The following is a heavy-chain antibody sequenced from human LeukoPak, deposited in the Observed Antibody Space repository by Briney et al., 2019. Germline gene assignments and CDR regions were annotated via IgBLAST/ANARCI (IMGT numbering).Heavy chain of an antibody. D-gene: IGHD6-13*01. CDR1: GFTFSSYS. V-gene: IGHV3-21*01. J-gene: IGHJ4*02. CDR2: ISSSSSYI. Sequence: PGGSLRLSCAASGFTFSSYSMNWVRQAPGKGLEWVSSISSSSSYIYYADSVKGRFTISRDNAKNSLYLQMNSLRAEDTAVYYCARSSWYSSSWYSTLYLDYWGQGTLVTVSS. CDR3: ARSSWYSSSWYSTLYLDY.